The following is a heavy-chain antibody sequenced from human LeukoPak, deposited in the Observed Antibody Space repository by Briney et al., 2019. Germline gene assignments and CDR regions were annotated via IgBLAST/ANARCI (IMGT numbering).Heavy chain of an antibody. J-gene: IGHJ6*02. CDR2: IKQDGSEK. Sequence: GGSLRLSCAASGFTFSSYWMSWVRQAPGKGLEWVANIKQDGSEKYYVDSVKGRFTISRDNAKNSPYLQMNSLRAEDTAVYYCARSHDFWSGYSDYGMDVWGQGTTVTVSS. CDR1: GFTFSSYW. CDR3: ARSHDFWSGYSDYGMDV. D-gene: IGHD3-3*01. V-gene: IGHV3-7*01.